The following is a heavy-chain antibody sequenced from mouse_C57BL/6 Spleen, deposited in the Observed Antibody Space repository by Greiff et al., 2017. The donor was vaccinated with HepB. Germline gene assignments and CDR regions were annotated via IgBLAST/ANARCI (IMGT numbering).Heavy chain of an antibody. D-gene: IGHD1-1*01. J-gene: IGHJ3*01. V-gene: IGHV1-50*01. CDR2: IDPSDSYT. CDR3: ASYYGSRSAWFAY. Sequence: VQLQQPGAELVKPGASVKLSCKASGYTFTSYWMQWVKQRPGQGLEWIGEIDPSDSYTNSNQKFKGKATLTVDTSSSTAYMQLSSLTSEASAVYYCASYYGSRSAWFAYWGQGTLVTVSA. CDR1: GYTFTSYW.